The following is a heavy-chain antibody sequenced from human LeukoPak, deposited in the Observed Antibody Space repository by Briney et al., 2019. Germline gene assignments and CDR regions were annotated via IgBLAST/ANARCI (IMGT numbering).Heavy chain of an antibody. J-gene: IGHJ4*02. CDR2: IYSGGST. Sequence: GGSLRLSCAASGFTVSSNYMSWVRQAPGKGLEWVSVIYSGGSTYYADSVKGRFTISRDNSKNTLYLQMNSLRAEDTALYYCARAVEEWAPFDSWGQGTLVTVSS. V-gene: IGHV3-53*01. D-gene: IGHD3-3*01. CDR1: GFTVSSNY. CDR3: ARAVEEWAPFDS.